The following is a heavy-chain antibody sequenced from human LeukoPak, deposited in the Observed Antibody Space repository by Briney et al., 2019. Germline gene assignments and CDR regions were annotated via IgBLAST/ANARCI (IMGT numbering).Heavy chain of an antibody. CDR2: IKQDGSEK. CDR1: GFTFSSYW. D-gene: IGHD1-26*01. J-gene: IGHJ4*02. CDR3: ARDSGGSYFIYFDN. V-gene: IGHV3-7*01. Sequence: GGSLRLSCATSGFTFSSYWMSWVRQAPGKGLEWVANIKQDGSEKYYVDSVKGRFTTSRDNAKNSLYLQMNSLRAEDTAVYYCARDSGGSYFIYFDNWGQGTLVTVSS.